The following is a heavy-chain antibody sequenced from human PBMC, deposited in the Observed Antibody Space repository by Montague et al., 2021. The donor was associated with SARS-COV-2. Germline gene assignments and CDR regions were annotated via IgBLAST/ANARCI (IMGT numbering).Heavy chain of an antibody. CDR1: GDSVVELRRR. Sequence: CAISGDSVVELRRRSEELTSEPPSHEQFVCRILFEKKWNYHYADSVKSRITIDPDTSKNQVSLQLRSVTPEDTAVYFCARVRHLGRGMDVWGQGATVTVSS. D-gene: IGHD7-27*01. V-gene: IGHV6-1*01. CDR3: ARVRHLGRGMDV. CDR2: ILFEKKWNY. J-gene: IGHJ6*02.